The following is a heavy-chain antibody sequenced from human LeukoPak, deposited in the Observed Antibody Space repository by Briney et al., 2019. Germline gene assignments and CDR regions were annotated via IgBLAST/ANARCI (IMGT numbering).Heavy chain of an antibody. CDR1: GYTFTSYG. J-gene: IGHJ6*03. V-gene: IGHV1-18*01. CDR3: ARVNHYDDYDSVYYMDV. D-gene: IGHD4-17*01. CDR2: ISAYNGNT. Sequence: ASVKVSCKASGYTFTSYGISWVRQAPGQGLEWMGWISAYNGNTNYAQKLQGRVTMTTDTSTSTAYMELRSLRSDDTAVYYCARVNHYDDYDSVYYMDVWGKGTTVTVSS.